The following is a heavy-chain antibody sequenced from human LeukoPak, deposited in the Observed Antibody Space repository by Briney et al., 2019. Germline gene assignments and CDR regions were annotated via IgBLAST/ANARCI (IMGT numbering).Heavy chain of an antibody. CDR2: INPNSGGT. V-gene: IGHV1-2*02. J-gene: IGHJ4*02. CDR1: GYTFTDYY. Sequence: GASVTVSCKASGYTFTDYYIHWVRQAPGQGLEWVGWINPNSGGTYYAQKFQGRVTMTRDTSISTAYMELSRLRSDDTAVYYCARDLGDYIFYFDYWGQGTLVTVCS. D-gene: IGHD4-17*01. CDR3: ARDLGDYIFYFDY.